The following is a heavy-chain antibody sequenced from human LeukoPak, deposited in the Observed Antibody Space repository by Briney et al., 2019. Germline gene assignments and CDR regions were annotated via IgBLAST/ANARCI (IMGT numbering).Heavy chain of an antibody. J-gene: IGHJ4*02. CDR1: EFTFSTYG. Sequence: GGSLRLSCAASEFTFSTYGMHWVRQAPGKGLEWVAFIRYDGSNKYYADSVKGRFTISRDNSKNTLYLQMNSLRAEDTAVYYCATHKDIVLMVYAPGFDYWGQGTLVTVSS. V-gene: IGHV3-30*02. D-gene: IGHD2-8*01. CDR3: ATHKDIVLMVYAPGFDY. CDR2: IRYDGSNK.